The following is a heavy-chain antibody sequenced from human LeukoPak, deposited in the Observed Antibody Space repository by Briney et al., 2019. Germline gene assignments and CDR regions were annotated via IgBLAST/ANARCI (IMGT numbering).Heavy chain of an antibody. V-gene: IGHV3-48*03. J-gene: IGHJ6*03. D-gene: IGHD5-12*01. CDR3: ARDYIGYYYYYMDV. CDR1: GFTFSSYE. CDR2: ISSSGSTI. Sequence: GGSLRLSCAASGFTFSSYEMNWVRQAPGKGLEWVSFISSSGSTIYYADSVKGRFTISRDNAKNSLYLQMNSLRAEDTAVYYCARDYIGYYYYYMDVWGKGTTVTISS.